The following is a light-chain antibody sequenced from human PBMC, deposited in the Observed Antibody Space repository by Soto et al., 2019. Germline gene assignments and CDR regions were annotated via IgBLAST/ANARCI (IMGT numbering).Light chain of an antibody. V-gene: IGKV2-28*01. CDR1: QSLLHSNGYNY. Sequence: EIVMTQSPLSLSVTPGEPASISCRASQSLLHSNGYNYLDWYVQKPGQSPQLLINLASNRASGVPDRFSGSGSGTDFTLTISSLQSEDSAVYYCLQYYNWPRTFGQGTKVDIK. CDR2: LAS. J-gene: IGKJ1*01. CDR3: LQYYNWPRT.